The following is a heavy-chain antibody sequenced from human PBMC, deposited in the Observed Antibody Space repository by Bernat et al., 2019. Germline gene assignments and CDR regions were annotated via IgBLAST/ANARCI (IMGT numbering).Heavy chain of an antibody. CDR3: AGDRGWHFDL. CDR2: ISSSSSYI. J-gene: IGHJ2*01. CDR1: GFTFSSYS. Sequence: EVQLVESGGGLVKPGGPLRLSCAASGFTFSSYSLNWVRQAPGKGLEWVSSISSSSSYIYYANSGKGGFTITRDNAKNSLYLQMNSLRAEDTAVYCCAGDRGWHFDLWGRGTLVTVSS. V-gene: IGHV3-21*01.